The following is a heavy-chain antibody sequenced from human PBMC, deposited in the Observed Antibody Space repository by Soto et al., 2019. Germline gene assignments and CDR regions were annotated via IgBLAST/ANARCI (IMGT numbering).Heavy chain of an antibody. J-gene: IGHJ6*02. CDR3: ARVGVVTDGFYYYYGMDV. Sequence: QVQLVESGGGVVQPGRSLRLSCAASGFTFSSYAMHWVRQAPGKGLEWVAVISYDGSNKYYADSVKGRFTISRDNSKNTLYLQMTSLRAKDTTVYYCARVGVVTDGFYYYYGMDVWGQGTTVTVSS. CDR2: ISYDGSNK. D-gene: IGHD3-22*01. CDR1: GFTFSSYA. V-gene: IGHV3-30-3*01.